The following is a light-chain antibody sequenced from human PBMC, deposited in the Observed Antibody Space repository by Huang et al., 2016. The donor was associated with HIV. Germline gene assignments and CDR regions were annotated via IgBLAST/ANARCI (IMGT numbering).Light chain of an antibody. V-gene: IGKV4-1*01. CDR3: QQYNTSPLT. J-gene: IGKJ1*01. Sequence: DIVMTQSPDSLAVSLGERATINCKSSQSVLYNSNNKNYLAWYQQKPGQSPKLLIYWASTRESGVPDRFSGSGSGTDFTLTISSLQAEDVAIYYCQQYNTSPLTFGQGTKVEIK. CDR2: WAS. CDR1: QSVLYNSNNKNY.